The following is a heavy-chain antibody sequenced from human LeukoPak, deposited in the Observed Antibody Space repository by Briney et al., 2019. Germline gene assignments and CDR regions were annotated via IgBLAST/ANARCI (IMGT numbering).Heavy chain of an antibody. D-gene: IGHD2/OR15-2a*01. CDR2: IRSDGSDE. V-gene: IGHV3-74*01. CDR3: ARDWFHAIDY. CDR1: GFTFSTYS. J-gene: IGHJ4*02. Sequence: GGSLRLSCAASGFTFSTYSGNWIRQAPGKGLVWVSRIRSDGSDERYAEAVKGRFTISRDNAKNTLYLQMNSLRDEDTAVYYCARDWFHAIDYWGQGTLVTVSS.